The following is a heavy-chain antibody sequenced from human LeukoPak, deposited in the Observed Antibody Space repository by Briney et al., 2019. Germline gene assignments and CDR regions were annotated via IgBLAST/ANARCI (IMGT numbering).Heavy chain of an antibody. CDR3: ARDRRYSSGWSSYYYGMDV. CDR2: INPDGSST. J-gene: IGHJ6*02. D-gene: IGHD6-19*01. V-gene: IGHV3-74*01. CDR1: GNYW. Sequence: GGSLRLSCAASGNYWMHWVRQAPGKGLVWVSRINPDGSSTTYADSVKDLFAISRDNARNTLYLQMNSLRAEDTAVYYCARDRRYSSGWSSYYYGMDVWGQGTTVTVSS.